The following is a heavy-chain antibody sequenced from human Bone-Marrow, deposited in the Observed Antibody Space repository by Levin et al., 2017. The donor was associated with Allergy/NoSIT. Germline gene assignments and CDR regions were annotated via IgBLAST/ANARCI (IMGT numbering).Heavy chain of an antibody. CDR3: ARDRIGNHEFDS. J-gene: IGHJ4*02. V-gene: IGHV1-2*04. CDR2: INPHSGDT. D-gene: IGHD1-26*01. CDR1: GYIFTDYY. Sequence: WASVKVSCKASGYIFTDYYMHWVRQAPGQGLEWMGGINPHSGDTNYAQKFQGWVTMTRDTSISTAYMELSRLGSDDTAVFYCARDRIGNHEFDSWGQGTLVTVSS.